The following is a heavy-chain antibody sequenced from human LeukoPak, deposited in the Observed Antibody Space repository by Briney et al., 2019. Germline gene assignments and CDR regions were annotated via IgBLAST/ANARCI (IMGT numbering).Heavy chain of an antibody. J-gene: IGHJ4*02. CDR1: GFTFSDYY. Sequence: GGSLRLSCAAPGFTFSDYYMSWIRQDPGKGLEWVSYISSSSSYTNYADSVKGRFTISRDNAKNSLYLQMNSLRAEDTAVYYCARDQWYYYGSGSYHPQDYWGQGTLVTVSS. D-gene: IGHD3-10*01. CDR2: ISSSSSYT. V-gene: IGHV3-11*06. CDR3: ARDQWYYYGSGSYHPQDY.